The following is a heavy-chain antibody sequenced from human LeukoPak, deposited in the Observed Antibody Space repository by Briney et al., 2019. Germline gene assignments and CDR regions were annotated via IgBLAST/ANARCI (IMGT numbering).Heavy chain of an antibody. V-gene: IGHV3-33*01. CDR2: TWYDGSNK. Sequence: GGSLRLSCAASGFTFSSYGMHWVRQVPGKGLEWVAVTWYDGSNKYYADSVKGRFTISRDNSKNTLYLQMNSLRAEDTAVYYCARDIADRIFDYWGQGTLVTVSS. D-gene: IGHD1-14*01. CDR1: GFTFSSYG. CDR3: ARDIADRIFDY. J-gene: IGHJ4*02.